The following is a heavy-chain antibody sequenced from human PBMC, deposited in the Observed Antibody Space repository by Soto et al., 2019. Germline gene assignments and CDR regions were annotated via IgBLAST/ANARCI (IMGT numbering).Heavy chain of an antibody. CDR1: GFTFSSYS. J-gene: IGHJ6*03. Sequence: GGSLRLSCAASGFTFSSYSMNWVRQAPGKGLEWVSSISSSSSYIYYADSVKGRFTISRDNAKNSLYLQMNSLRAEDTAVYYCARDSSSWYGGGYYYYYMDVWGKGTTVTVSS. V-gene: IGHV3-21*01. CDR2: ISSSSSYI. CDR3: ARDSSSWYGGGYYYYYMDV. D-gene: IGHD6-13*01.